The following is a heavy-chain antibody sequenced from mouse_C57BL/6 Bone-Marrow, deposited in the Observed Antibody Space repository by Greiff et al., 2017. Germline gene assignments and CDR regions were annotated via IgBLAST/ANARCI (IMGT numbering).Heavy chain of an antibody. CDR2: ISDGGSYT. CDR1: GFTFSSYA. V-gene: IGHV5-4*01. D-gene: IGHD2-5*01. CDR3: ARGVTLVFDV. Sequence: EVQLVESGGGLVKPGGSLKLSCAASGFTFSSYAMSWVRQTPEKRLEWVATISDGGSYTYYPDNVKGRFTISRDNAKNNLYLQMSHLKSEDTGMYYRARGVTLVFDVWGTGTTATVSS. J-gene: IGHJ1*03.